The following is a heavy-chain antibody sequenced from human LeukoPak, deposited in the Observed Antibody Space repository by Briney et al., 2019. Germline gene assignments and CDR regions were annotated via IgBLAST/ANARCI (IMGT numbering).Heavy chain of an antibody. CDR3: ARSLGRLQSPVFDY. J-gene: IGHJ4*02. CDR2: ISSSGSTI. Sequence: MAGGSLRLSCAASGFTFSDYYMSWIRQAPGKGLEWVSYISSSGSTIYYADSVKGRFTISRDNAKNSLYLQMNSLRAEDTAVYYCARSLGRLQSPVFDYWGQGTLVTVSS. V-gene: IGHV3-11*04. CDR1: GFTFSDYY. D-gene: IGHD5-24*01.